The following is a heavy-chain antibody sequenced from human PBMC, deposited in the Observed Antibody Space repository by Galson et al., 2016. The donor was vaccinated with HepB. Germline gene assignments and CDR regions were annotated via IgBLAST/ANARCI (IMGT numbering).Heavy chain of an antibody. J-gene: IGHJ6*02. Sequence: SLRLSCAASGFSFSSYGMHWVRQAPGKGLEWVAVISYDGNNIHYADSVLGRFTISRENSKNTLPLEMNSLTAEDTAVYYCAKDLGGTTPIYYYYYGMDVWGHGTTVTGSS. CDR1: GFSFSSYG. CDR2: ISYDGNNI. CDR3: AKDLGGTTPIYYYYYGMDV. V-gene: IGHV3-30*18. D-gene: IGHD1-1*01.